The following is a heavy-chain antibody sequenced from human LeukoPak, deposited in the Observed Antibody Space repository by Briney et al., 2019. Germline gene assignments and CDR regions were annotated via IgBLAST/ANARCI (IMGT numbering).Heavy chain of an antibody. CDR1: GGSISSYY. CDR3: ARLLSGYYRYYFDY. CDR2: IYYSGST. Sequence: PSETLSLTCTVSGGSISSYYWSWIRQPPGKGLEWIGYIYYSGSTNYNPSLKSRVTISVDMSKNQFSLKLSSVTAADTAVYYCARLLSGYYRYYFDYWGQGTLLTVSS. D-gene: IGHD3-22*01. J-gene: IGHJ4*02. V-gene: IGHV4-59*08.